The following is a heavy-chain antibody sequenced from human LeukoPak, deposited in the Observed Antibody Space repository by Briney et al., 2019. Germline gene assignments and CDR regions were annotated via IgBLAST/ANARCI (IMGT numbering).Heavy chain of an antibody. Sequence: ASVKVSCKASGYTFTSHVMNWVRQAPGQGLEWMGWINTNTGNPTYAQGFTGRFVFSLDTSVSTAYLQISSLKAEDTAMYYCARHPTVKGITMLRGVNNYYYMDVWGIGTTVTVSS. V-gene: IGHV7-4-1*02. CDR3: ARHPTVKGITMLRGVNNYYYMDV. D-gene: IGHD3-10*01. J-gene: IGHJ6*03. CDR1: GYTFTSHV. CDR2: INTNTGNP.